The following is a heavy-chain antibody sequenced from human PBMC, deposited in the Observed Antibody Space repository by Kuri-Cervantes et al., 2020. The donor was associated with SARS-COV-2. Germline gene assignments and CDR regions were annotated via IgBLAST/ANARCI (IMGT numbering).Heavy chain of an antibody. V-gene: IGHV4-59*01. CDR2: IYYSGNT. D-gene: IGHD3-3*01. Sequence: SETLSLTCTVSGGSISSYYWSWIRQPPGKGLEWIDYIYYSGNTNYNSSLKSRVPVSVDTSKKQLSLKLRSVTAADTAVYYCARSDFWSGYYTLVFDYWGQGTLVTVSS. J-gene: IGHJ4*02. CDR3: ARSDFWSGYYTLVFDY. CDR1: GGSISSYY.